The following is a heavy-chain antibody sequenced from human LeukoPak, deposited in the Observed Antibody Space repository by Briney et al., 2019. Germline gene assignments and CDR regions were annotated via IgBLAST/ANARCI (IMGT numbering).Heavy chain of an antibody. Sequence: GGSLRLSCAASGFTFSSYGMHWVRQAPGKGLEWVAVISYDGNNKYYADSVKGRFTISRDNSKNTLYLQINSLRAEDTAVYYCAKFGKAVAAADYWGQGTLVTVSS. CDR1: GFTFSSYG. D-gene: IGHD6-19*01. J-gene: IGHJ4*02. CDR2: ISYDGNNK. V-gene: IGHV3-30*18. CDR3: AKFGKAVAAADY.